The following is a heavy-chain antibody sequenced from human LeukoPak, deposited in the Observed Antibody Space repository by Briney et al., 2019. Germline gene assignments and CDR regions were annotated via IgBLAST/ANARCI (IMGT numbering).Heavy chain of an antibody. CDR2: IYYSGST. CDR3: ARARDCIAVAGTWWYLDL. D-gene: IGHD6-19*01. J-gene: IGHJ2*01. V-gene: IGHV4-39*01. CDR1: GGSISSSSYY. Sequence: SETLSLTCTVSGGSISSSSYYWGWIRQPPGKGLEWIGSIYYSGSTYYNPSLKSRVTISVDTSKNQFSLKLSSVTAADTAVYYCARARDCIAVAGTWWYLDLWGRGTLVTVSS.